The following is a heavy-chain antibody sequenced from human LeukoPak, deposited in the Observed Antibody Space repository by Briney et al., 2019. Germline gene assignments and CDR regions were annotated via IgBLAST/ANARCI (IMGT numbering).Heavy chain of an antibody. D-gene: IGHD2-21*01. V-gene: IGHV3-48*01. CDR1: GFTFSSYS. CDR3: ARVASAWYYYYMDV. CDR2: ISSSSTI. Sequence: PGGSLRLSCAASGFTFSSYSMNWVRQAPGKGLEWVSYISSSSTIYYADSVKGRFTISRDNAKNSLYLQMNSLRAEDTAVYYCARVASAWYYYYMDVWGKGTTVTVSS. J-gene: IGHJ6*03.